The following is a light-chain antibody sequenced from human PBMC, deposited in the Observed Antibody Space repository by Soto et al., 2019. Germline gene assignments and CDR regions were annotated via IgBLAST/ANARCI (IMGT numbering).Light chain of an antibody. J-gene: IGKJ1*01. CDR2: LTY. Sequence: DIQLTQTPSTLSASVGDEVTITCRASQTISRWLAWYQQKPGKAPKRLIYLTYSLQTGVPSRFSGSGSGTDFSLTISSLQPEDSATYFCLQHNSYPRTFGQGTKVDIK. CDR1: QTISRW. CDR3: LQHNSYPRT. V-gene: IGKV1-5*01.